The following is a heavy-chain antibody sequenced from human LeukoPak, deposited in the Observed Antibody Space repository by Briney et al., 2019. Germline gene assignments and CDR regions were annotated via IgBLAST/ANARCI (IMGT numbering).Heavy chain of an antibody. CDR1: GFTFDDYA. D-gene: IGHD3-3*02. CDR3: AKDVGKISPTASDY. Sequence: GGSLRLSCAASGFTFDDYAMHWVRQAPGKGLEWVSGISWNSGSIGYADSVKGRFTISRDNSKNTLYLQMNSLRAEDTAVYYCAKDVGKISPTASDYWGQGTLVTVSS. J-gene: IGHJ4*02. CDR2: ISWNSGSI. V-gene: IGHV3-9*01.